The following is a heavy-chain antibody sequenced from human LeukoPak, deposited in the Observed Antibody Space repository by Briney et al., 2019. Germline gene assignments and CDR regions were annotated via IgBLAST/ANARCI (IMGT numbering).Heavy chain of an antibody. CDR1: GGSISSYY. Sequence: SETLSLTCTVSGGSISSYYWSWIRQPPGKGLEWIGYIYYSGSTNYNPSLKSRVTISVDMSKNQFSLKLSSVTAADTAVYYCARTTEGYCSSTRCYGFSYYYYMDVWGKGTTVTISS. D-gene: IGHD2-2*01. V-gene: IGHV4-59*01. CDR3: ARTTEGYCSSTRCYGFSYYYYMDV. CDR2: IYYSGST. J-gene: IGHJ6*03.